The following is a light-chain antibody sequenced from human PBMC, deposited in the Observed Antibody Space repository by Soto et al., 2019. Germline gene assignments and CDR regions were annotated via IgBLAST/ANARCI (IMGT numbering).Light chain of an antibody. CDR2: KAS. CDR1: QTISSW. CDR3: QQYNYFWA. Sequence: DIQMTQSPSTLSASVRDRVTITCRASQTISSWLAWFQQRPGRAPKFLIYKASSLKNGVPLRFSGGGSGTEFSLTISSLQPDDFATYYCQQYNYFWAFGQGTKVDIK. V-gene: IGKV1-5*03. J-gene: IGKJ1*01.